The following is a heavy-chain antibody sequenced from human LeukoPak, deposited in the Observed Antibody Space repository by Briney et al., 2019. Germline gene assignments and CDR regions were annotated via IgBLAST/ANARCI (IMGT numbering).Heavy chain of an antibody. V-gene: IGHV3-66*02. CDR2: IYSGGRT. J-gene: IGHJ4*02. CDR1: GFSVSRNY. Sequence: PGGSLRLSCAASGFSVSRNYMTWVRQALGKGLEWVSVIYSGGRTDYADSVKGRFTISRDSSKNTLYLQMNSQRAEDTAVYYCTRDVIRGTNLGYWGQGTLVTVYS. D-gene: IGHD3-10*01. CDR3: TRDVIRGTNLGY.